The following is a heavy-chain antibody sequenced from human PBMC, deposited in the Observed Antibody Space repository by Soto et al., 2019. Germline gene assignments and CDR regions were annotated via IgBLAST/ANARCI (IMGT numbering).Heavy chain of an antibody. CDR3: GRGNSGCYSEVDY. CDR1: GFSFSNYD. Sequence: EVQLVESGGGLVQPGGSLRLSCAASGFSFSNYDMHWVRQTTGKGLEWVSAIGTTGDPYYPGSVKGRFTISRDNAKNSLYLQMNNLKVGDTAVYFCGRGNSGCYSEVDYWGRGTLVTVSS. J-gene: IGHJ4*02. D-gene: IGHD6-19*01. CDR2: IGTTGDP. V-gene: IGHV3-13*05.